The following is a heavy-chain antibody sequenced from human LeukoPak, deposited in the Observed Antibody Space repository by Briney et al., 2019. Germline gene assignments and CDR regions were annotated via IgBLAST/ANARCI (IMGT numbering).Heavy chain of an antibody. CDR3: ARHTDCSGGSCHNWFDP. D-gene: IGHD2-15*01. CDR2: IDPSDSYT. Sequence: GESLKISCKGSGYSFTSYWISWVLQMPGKGLEWMGRIDPSDSYTNYSPSFQGHVTISADKSISTAYLQWSSLKASDTAMYYCARHTDCSGGSCHNWFDPWGQGTLVTVSS. CDR1: GYSFTSYW. V-gene: IGHV5-10-1*01. J-gene: IGHJ5*02.